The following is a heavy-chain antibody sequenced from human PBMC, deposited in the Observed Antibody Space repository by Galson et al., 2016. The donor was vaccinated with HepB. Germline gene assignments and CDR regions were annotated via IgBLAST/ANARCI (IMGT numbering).Heavy chain of an antibody. CDR3: ARSINGFWSGYYTSHSHYYMDI. CDR2: ISSSSYT. D-gene: IGHD3-3*01. V-gene: IGHV3-11*06. J-gene: IGHJ6*03. CDR1: GFNFNDYY. Sequence: SLRLSCAASGFNFNDYYMSWIRQAPGKGLEWVSYISSSSYTNYADSVKGRFTISRDNAKNALYLQMNSLRAEDTAVYYCARSINGFWSGYYTSHSHYYMDIWGKGTTVTVSS.